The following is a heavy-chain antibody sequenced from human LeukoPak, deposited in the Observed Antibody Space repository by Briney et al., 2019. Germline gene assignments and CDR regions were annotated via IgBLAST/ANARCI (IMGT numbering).Heavy chain of an antibody. J-gene: IGHJ3*02. CDR3: ARDLRIAVADDAFDI. Sequence: ASVKVSCKASGYTFTSYYMHWVRQAPGQGLEWVGIINPSGGSTSYAQKFQGRVTMTRDTSTSTVYMELSSLRSEDTAVYYCARDLRIAVADDAFDIWGQGTMVTVSS. V-gene: IGHV1-46*01. CDR1: GYTFTSYY. D-gene: IGHD6-19*01. CDR2: INPSGGST.